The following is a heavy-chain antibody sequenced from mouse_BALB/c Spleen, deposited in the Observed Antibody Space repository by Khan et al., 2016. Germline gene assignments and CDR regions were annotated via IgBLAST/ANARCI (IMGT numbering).Heavy chain of an antibody. V-gene: IGHV14-3*02. CDR2: IDPANDNT. D-gene: IGHD1-1*01. CDR3: ATVAFPGFDY. CDR1: GFNIKDAY. Sequence: VQLQQSGAELVKPGASVKLSCTASGFNIKDAYMHWVRQRPEQGLEWIGRIDPANDNTKYDPKFQDKATITADTSSNTAYLPLTSLTSEDTAVYYYATVAFPGFDYWGQGTTLTVSS. J-gene: IGHJ2*01.